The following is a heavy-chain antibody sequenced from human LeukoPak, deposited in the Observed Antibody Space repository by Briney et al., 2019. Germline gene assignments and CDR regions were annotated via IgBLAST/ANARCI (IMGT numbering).Heavy chain of an antibody. Sequence: GGSLRLSCAASGLTFYDQAMHWVRQDPGTGLEHISVSGHHGGTYYADSVKGRFTISRDISKNSLYLEMSSLRTEDTALYHCASQSKYYSGSAGSYWGAFDLWGQGTMVTVSS. CDR1: GLTFYDQA. V-gene: IGHV3-43*02. J-gene: IGHJ3*01. CDR3: ASQSKYYSGSAGSYWGAFDL. D-gene: IGHD3-10*01. CDR2: SGHHGGT.